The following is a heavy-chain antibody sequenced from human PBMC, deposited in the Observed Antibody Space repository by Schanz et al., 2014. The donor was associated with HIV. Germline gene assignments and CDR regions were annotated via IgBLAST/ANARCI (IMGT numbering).Heavy chain of an antibody. CDR1: GFRFDDCA. D-gene: IGHD3-10*01. CDR2: ISWSGKNR. Sequence: EVQLLESGGGLVQPGGSLRLSCEASGFRFDDCAMHWVRQVPEKGLEWVSGISWSGKNRGYADSVRGRFTISRDNAKNSLYLQMSSLRVEDTAVYYCTRSFNRGSRAFDAFDIWGQGTMVTVSS. CDR3: TRSFNRGSRAFDAFDI. J-gene: IGHJ3*02. V-gene: IGHV3-9*01.